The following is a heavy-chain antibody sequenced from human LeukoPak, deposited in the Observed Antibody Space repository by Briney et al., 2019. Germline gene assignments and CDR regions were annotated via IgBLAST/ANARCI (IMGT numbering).Heavy chain of an antibody. CDR2: INHSGST. Sequence: SETLSLTCAVYGGSFSGYYWSWIRQPPGKGLEWVGEINHSGSTNYNPSLKSRVTISVDTSKNQFSLKLSSVTAADTAVYYCARVWKVLGVIIWGGFDYWGQGTLVTVSS. CDR1: GGSFSGYY. D-gene: IGHD3-10*01. J-gene: IGHJ4*02. CDR3: ARVWKVLGVIIWGGFDY. V-gene: IGHV4-34*01.